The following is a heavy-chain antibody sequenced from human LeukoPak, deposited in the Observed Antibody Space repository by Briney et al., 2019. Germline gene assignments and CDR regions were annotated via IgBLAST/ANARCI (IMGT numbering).Heavy chain of an antibody. V-gene: IGHV4-31*11. Sequence: SQTLSLTCAVSGGSISSADFYWSWIRQHPGKGLEWIGFIYYSGSAYYNPSLESRVSISVDTSKNQFSLTLNSVTAADTAVYYCARGSDYFDYWGQGTLVTVSS. J-gene: IGHJ4*02. CDR2: IYYSGSA. CDR3: ARGSDYFDY. CDR1: GGSISSADFY.